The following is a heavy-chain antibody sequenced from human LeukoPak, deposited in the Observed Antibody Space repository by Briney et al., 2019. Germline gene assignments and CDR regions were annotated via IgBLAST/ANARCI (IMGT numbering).Heavy chain of an antibody. CDR2: IYSGGST. J-gene: IGHJ6*02. CDR1: GFTVSSNY. Sequence: GSLRLSCAASGFTVSSNYMSWVRQAPGKGLEWVSVIYSGGSTYYADSVKGRFTTSRDNSKNTLYLQMNSLRAEDTAVYYCAKDRPEDYYYYGMDVWGQGTTVTVSS. CDR3: AKDRPEDYYYYGMDV. V-gene: IGHV3-53*01.